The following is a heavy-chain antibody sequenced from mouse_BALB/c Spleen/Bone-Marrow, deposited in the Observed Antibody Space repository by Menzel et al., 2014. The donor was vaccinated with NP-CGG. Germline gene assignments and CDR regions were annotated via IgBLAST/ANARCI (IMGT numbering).Heavy chain of an antibody. D-gene: IGHD2-2*01. CDR3: ARSSYGYDRQAYFFDY. V-gene: IGHV5-17*02. J-gene: IGHJ2*01. CDR1: GFTFSSFG. CDR2: ISGGGSTI. Sequence: EVKLEESGGGLVQPGGSRKLSCAASGFTFSSFGMHWVRQAPEKGLEWVAYISGGGSTIYYADTVKGRFTISRDNPKNTLFLQMTSLRSEDTAMYYCARSSYGYDRQAYFFDYWGQGTTLTVSS.